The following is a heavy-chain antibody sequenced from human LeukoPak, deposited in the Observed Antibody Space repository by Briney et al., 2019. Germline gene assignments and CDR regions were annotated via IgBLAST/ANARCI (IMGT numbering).Heavy chain of an antibody. J-gene: IGHJ4*02. Sequence: SETLSLTCTVSGGSISGSSYYWGWIRQPPGKGLEWIGSIYYSGSTYYNPSLKSRVTISVDTSKNQFSLKLSSVTAADTAVYYCARAFSYGYSPSDYWGQGTLSPSPQ. CDR3: ARAFSYGYSPSDY. CDR2: IYYSGST. CDR1: GGSISGSSYY. D-gene: IGHD5-18*01. V-gene: IGHV4-39*01.